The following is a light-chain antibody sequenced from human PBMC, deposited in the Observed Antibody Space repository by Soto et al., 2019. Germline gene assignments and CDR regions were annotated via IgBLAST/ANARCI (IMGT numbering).Light chain of an antibody. Sequence: QSALTQPASVSGSPGQSITISCTGTSSDVGGYNYVSWYQQHPGIAPKLLIYGVTNRPSGVSPRFSGSKSGNTASLTISGLQADDEAYYHCTSYTSASTLLYLFGTGTKLTVL. J-gene: IGLJ1*01. CDR2: GVT. CDR3: TSYTSASTLLYL. CDR1: SSDVGGYNY. V-gene: IGLV2-14*01.